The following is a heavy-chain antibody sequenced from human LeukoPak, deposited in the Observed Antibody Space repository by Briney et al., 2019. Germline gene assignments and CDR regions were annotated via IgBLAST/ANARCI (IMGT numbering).Heavy chain of an antibody. CDR1: GYTFTGYY. CDR2: INPNSGGT. J-gene: IGHJ1*01. V-gene: IGHV1-2*02. Sequence: ASVKVSCKASGYTFTGYYMHWVRQAPGQGLEWMGWINPNSGGTNYAQKFQGRVTMTRDTSISTAYMGLSRLRSDDTAVYYCARDLSDSGSYISPFQYFQHWGQGTLGTVSS. CDR3: ARDLSDSGSYISPFQYFQH. D-gene: IGHD1-26*01.